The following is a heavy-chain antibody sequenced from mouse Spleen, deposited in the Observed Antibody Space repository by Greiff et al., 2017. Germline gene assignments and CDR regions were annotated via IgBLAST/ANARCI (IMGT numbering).Heavy chain of an antibody. CDR3: ARGGDGFAY. CDR1: GFNIKDYY. V-gene: IGHV14-1*02. J-gene: IGHJ3*01. CDR2: IDPENGNT. Sequence: VQLKESGAELVRPGALVKLSCKASGFNIKDYYMHWVKQRPEQGLEWIGWIDPENGNTIYDPKFQGKASITADTSSNTAYLQLSSLTSEDTAVYYCARGGDGFAYWGQGTLVTVSA.